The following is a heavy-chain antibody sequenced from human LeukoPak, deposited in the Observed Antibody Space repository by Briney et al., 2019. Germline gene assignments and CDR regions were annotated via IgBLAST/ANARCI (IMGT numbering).Heavy chain of an antibody. CDR1: GFTVSSNY. CDR3: ASSASLVCLDY. V-gene: IGHV3-53*01. CDR2: IYSGGST. J-gene: IGHJ4*02. D-gene: IGHD2-2*01. Sequence: GGSLRLSCAASGFTVSSNYMSWVRQAPGKGLEWVSVIYSGGSTYYANSVKGRFTISRDNSKNTLFLQMNSLRAEDTAVYFCASSASLVCLDYWGQGTLVTVSS.